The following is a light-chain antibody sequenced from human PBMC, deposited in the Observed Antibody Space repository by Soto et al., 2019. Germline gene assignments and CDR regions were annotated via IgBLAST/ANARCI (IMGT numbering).Light chain of an antibody. V-gene: IGKV1-8*01. J-gene: IGKJ1*01. CDR3: QQYYSYPRT. Sequence: AIRMTQSPSSFSASTGDRVTITCRASQGISSYLAWYQQKPGKAPKLLIYAASTLQSAVPSRFSGSGSGTDFTLTIRCLQSEDFATYSCQQYYSYPRTFGQGTKVEIK. CDR2: AAS. CDR1: QGISSY.